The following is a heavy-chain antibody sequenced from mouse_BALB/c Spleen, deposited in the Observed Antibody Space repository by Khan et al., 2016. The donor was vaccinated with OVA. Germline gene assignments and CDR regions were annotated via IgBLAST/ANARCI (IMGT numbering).Heavy chain of an antibody. CDR3: ARGASYWYFDV. CDR1: GYTFTNYG. CDR2: INTYTGEP. Sequence: QIQLVQSGPELKKPGETVKISCKASGYTFTNYGMNWVKQAPGKGLQWMGWINTYTGEPTYTGDFKGRFAFSLETSASTDYLLINYLKNEAMATYFCARGASYWYFDVWGAGTTVTVSS. V-gene: IGHV9-1*02. J-gene: IGHJ1*01.